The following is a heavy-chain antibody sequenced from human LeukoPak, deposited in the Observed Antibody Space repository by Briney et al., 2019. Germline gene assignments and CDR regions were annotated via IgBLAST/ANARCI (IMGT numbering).Heavy chain of an antibody. J-gene: IGHJ4*02. Sequence: ASVKVSCKASGYTFTGYYMHWVRQAPGQGLEWMGWINPNSGGTNYAQKFQGRVTMTRDTSISTAYMELSRPRSDDTAVYYCARDFPVVAATPSYYFDYWGQGTLVTVSS. CDR1: GYTFTGYY. CDR2: INPNSGGT. V-gene: IGHV1-2*02. CDR3: ARDFPVVAATPSYYFDY. D-gene: IGHD2-15*01.